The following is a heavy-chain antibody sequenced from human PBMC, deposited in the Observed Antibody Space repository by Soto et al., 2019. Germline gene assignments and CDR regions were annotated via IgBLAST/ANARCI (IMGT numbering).Heavy chain of an antibody. CDR1: GYTFSGFY. D-gene: IGHD2-8*01. Sequence: QVQLVQSGAEVKKPGASVKVSCRTSGYTFSGFYIHWVRQAPGQGLESMGWIYPDSGGTDYAQKFKGRVTRTRDTSISTAYMELSRLRSDDTAVYYCRVTGVSEVDYWGQGTLVTVSS. J-gene: IGHJ4*02. CDR3: RVTGVSEVDY. CDR2: IYPDSGGT. V-gene: IGHV1-2*02.